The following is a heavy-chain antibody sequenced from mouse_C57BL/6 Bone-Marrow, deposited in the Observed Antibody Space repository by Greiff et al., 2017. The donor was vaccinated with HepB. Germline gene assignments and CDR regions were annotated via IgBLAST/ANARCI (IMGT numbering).Heavy chain of an antibody. Sequence: EVKVEESGPGLAKPSQTLSLTCSVSGYSITSDYWNWIRKFTGNKLEYMGYISYSGSTYYNPSLNSLISITRDTSKNQYYMQLNSVTTEDTATYYCAGGSSHPYDFDYWGQGTTLTVSS. CDR3: AGGSSHPYDFDY. V-gene: IGHV3-8*01. CDR2: ISYSGST. D-gene: IGHD1-1*01. CDR1: GYSITSDY. J-gene: IGHJ2*01.